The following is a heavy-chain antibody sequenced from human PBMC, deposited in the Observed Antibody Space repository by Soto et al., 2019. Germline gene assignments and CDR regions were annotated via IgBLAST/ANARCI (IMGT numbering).Heavy chain of an antibody. CDR1: GFTFDDYA. J-gene: IGHJ6*02. CDR2: ISWNSGSI. CDR3: AKDEIYSSSFHGMDV. V-gene: IGHV3-9*01. Sequence: EVQVVESGGGLVQPGGSLRLSCAASGFTFDDYAMHWVRQAPGKGLEWVSGISWNSGSIGYADSVKGRFTISRDNAKNSLYLQMNSLRAEDTALYYCAKDEIYSSSFHGMDVWGQGTTVTVSS. D-gene: IGHD6-6*01.